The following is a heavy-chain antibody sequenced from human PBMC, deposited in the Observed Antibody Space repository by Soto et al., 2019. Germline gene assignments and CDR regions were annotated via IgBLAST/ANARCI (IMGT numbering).Heavy chain of an antibody. CDR1: GFTFSTYA. V-gene: IGHV3-23*01. J-gene: IGHJ4*02. CDR3: AKDRDDYFDY. D-gene: IGHD3-10*01. CDR2: ISGSGGGT. Sequence: GGSLRLCCAASGFTFSTYAMSWVRQAPGKGLEWVSAISGSGGGTYYADSLKGRFTISRDNSKNTLFLQMNSLRAEDTAVYYCAKDRDDYFDYWGQGTLVTVSS.